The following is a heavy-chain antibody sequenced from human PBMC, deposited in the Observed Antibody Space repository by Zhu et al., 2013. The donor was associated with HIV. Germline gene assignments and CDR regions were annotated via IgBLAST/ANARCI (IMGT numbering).Heavy chain of an antibody. D-gene: IGHD6-13*01. Sequence: QVQLQESGPGLVKPSETLSLTCAVSGYSISSAYYWGWIRQPPGKGLEWIGSISHSGSTYYNPSLKSRVTISLDTSKNQFSLRLSSVTAADTAVYYCARQLGSNWYVDYVGPGNPGSPVSS. V-gene: IGHV4-38-2*01. CDR3: ARQLGSNWYVDY. CDR2: ISHSGST. J-gene: IGHJ4*02. CDR1: GYSISSAYY.